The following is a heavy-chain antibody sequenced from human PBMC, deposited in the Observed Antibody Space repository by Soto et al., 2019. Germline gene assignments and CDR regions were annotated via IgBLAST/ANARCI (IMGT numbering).Heavy chain of an antibody. CDR2: IYYSGNT. J-gene: IGHJ6*02. CDR1: GGSISPYY. CDR3: ARDWHYYDSSGYPRVYGMDV. V-gene: IGHV4-59*01. Sequence: QVQLQESGPGLVKPSETLSLTCTVSGGSISPYYWSWIRQPPGKGLEWIGYIYYSGNTEYNPSLKSRVTISVDTSQNQFSLKLRSVTAADTAVYYCARDWHYYDSSGYPRVYGMDVWGQGTTVTVSS. D-gene: IGHD3-22*01.